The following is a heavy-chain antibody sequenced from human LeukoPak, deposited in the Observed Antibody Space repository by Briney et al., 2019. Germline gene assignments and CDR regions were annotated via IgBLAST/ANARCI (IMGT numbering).Heavy chain of an antibody. CDR2: ISGSNSYI. CDR3: ARALTTLTYEGY. D-gene: IGHD1-1*01. Sequence: GGSLRLSCAASGFTFSSYTMHWIRQAPGKGLEWVSSISGSNSYIFYADSVKGRFTVSRDNAKDSLYLQMNSLRAEDTAVYYCARALTTLTYEGYWGQGTLVTVTS. V-gene: IGHV3-21*01. J-gene: IGHJ4*02. CDR1: GFTFSSYT.